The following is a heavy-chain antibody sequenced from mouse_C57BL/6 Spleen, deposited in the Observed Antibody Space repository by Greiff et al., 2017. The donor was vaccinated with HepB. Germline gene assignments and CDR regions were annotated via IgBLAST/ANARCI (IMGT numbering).Heavy chain of an antibody. CDR2: INYDGSST. CDR1: GFTFSDYY. Sequence: EVKLMESEGGLVQPGSSMKLSCTASGFTFSDYYMAWVRQVPEKGLEWVANINYDGSSTYYLDSLKSRFIISRDNAKNILYLQMSSLKSEDTATYYCARAPIYYYGRGYFDYWGQGTTLTVSS. J-gene: IGHJ2*01. D-gene: IGHD1-1*01. V-gene: IGHV5-16*01. CDR3: ARAPIYYYGRGYFDY.